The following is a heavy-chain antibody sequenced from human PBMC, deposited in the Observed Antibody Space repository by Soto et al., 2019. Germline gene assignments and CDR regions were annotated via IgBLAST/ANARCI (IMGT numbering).Heavy chain of an antibody. D-gene: IGHD3-16*01. CDR3: ARGAYGWDYYYGMDV. CDR1: GYTFTSYG. V-gene: IGHV1-18*04. Sequence: ASVKVSCKASGYTFTSYGISWVRQAPGQGLEWMGWISAYNGNTNYAQKLQGRVTMTTDTSTSTAYMELRSLRSDDTAVYYCARGAYGWDYYYGMDVWGQGTTVTVSS. CDR2: ISAYNGNT. J-gene: IGHJ6*02.